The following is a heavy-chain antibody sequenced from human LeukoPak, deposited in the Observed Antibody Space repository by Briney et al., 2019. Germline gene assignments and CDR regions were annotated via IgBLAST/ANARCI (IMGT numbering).Heavy chain of an antibody. CDR1: GFTFSSYA. D-gene: IGHD3-3*01. J-gene: IGHJ5*02. V-gene: IGHV3-23*01. Sequence: GGSLRLSCAASGFTFSSYAMSWVRQAPGKGLEWVSGISGSGGSTYYADSVKGRFTISRDNSKKTLYLQMNSLRAEDTAVYYCAKDRNRDDFWSGFPAGWFDPWGQGTLVTVSS. CDR2: ISGSGGST. CDR3: AKDRNRDDFWSGFPAGWFDP.